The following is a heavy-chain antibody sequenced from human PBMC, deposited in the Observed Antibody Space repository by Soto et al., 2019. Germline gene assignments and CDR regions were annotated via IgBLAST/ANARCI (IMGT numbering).Heavy chain of an antibody. CDR3: ARHRPVGRARVVDY. J-gene: IGHJ4*02. Sequence: SETLSLTCTVSGGSISSATYYWGWIRQPPGKGLEWIGSIYYSGSTYYNPSLKSRVTISVDTSKNQFSLKLSSVTAADTAVYYCARHRPVGRARVVDYWGQGTLVTVSS. V-gene: IGHV4-39*01. D-gene: IGHD3-10*01. CDR2: IYYSGST. CDR1: GGSISSATYY.